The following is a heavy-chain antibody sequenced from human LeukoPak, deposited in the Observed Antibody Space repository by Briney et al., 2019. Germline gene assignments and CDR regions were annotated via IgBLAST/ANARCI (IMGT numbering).Heavy chain of an antibody. CDR2: INPDGSGK. D-gene: IGHD4-17*01. Sequence: GGSLRLSCEASGFTLSTYWMNWVRQVPGKGLDWVANINPDGSGKRYVDSVKGRFTIARDNADNSLSLQMNSLRAEDTVVYYCARGAWKATVTTSSNWGQGTLVIVSS. J-gene: IGHJ1*01. CDR1: GFTLSTYW. CDR3: ARGAWKATVTTSSN. V-gene: IGHV3-7*01.